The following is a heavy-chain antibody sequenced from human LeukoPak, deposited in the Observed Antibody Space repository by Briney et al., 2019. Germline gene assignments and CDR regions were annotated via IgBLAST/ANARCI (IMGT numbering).Heavy chain of an antibody. Sequence: PSGTLSLTCAVSGGSISSSNWWSWVRQPPGKGLEWIGSIYYSGSTYYNPSLKSRVTISVDTSKNQFSLKLSSVTAADTAVYYCARLTGTYHGFDYWGQGTLVTVSS. CDR3: ARLTGTYHGFDY. J-gene: IGHJ4*02. CDR1: GGSISSSNW. CDR2: IYYSGST. V-gene: IGHV4-4*02. D-gene: IGHD1-20*01.